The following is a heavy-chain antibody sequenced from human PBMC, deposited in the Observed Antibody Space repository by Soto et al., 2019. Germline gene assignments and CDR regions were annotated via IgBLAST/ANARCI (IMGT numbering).Heavy chain of an antibody. Sequence: QLQLQESGPGLVKPSETLSLTCTVSGGSISSSSYYWGWIRQPPGKGLEWIGSIYYSGSTYYNPSLKSRVTISVDTSKNPFSVRLSSVAAADTAVYYCARLKPTATTVTTGFDYWGQGTLVTVSS. D-gene: IGHD4-4*01. CDR2: IYYSGST. V-gene: IGHV4-39*01. J-gene: IGHJ4*02. CDR1: GGSISSSSYY. CDR3: ARLKPTATTVTTGFDY.